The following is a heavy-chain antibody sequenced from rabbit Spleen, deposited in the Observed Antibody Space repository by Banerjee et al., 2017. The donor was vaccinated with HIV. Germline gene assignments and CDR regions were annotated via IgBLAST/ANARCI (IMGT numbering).Heavy chain of an antibody. CDR2: AYAGSSGST. CDR1: GFSFSNKAV. Sequence: QEQLTETGGGLVQPGGSLKLSCTASGFSFSNKAVMCWVRQAPGKGLQWVACAYAGSSGSTYYASWVNGRFTISSHNAQNTLYLQLNSLTAADTATYFCVRDTWNFNLWGPGTLVTVS. D-gene: IGHD3-1*01. CDR3: VRDTWNFNL. V-gene: IGHV1S45*01. J-gene: IGHJ4*01.